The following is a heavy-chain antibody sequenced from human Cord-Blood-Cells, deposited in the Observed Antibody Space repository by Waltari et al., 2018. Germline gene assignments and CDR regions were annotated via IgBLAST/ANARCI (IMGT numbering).Heavy chain of an antibody. D-gene: IGHD3-3*01. CDR3: ARGRFLEWLLFDY. Sequence: QLQLQESGSGLVKPSQTLSLTCAISVGSIGSGGYSWSWILQPPGKGLEWIGYIYHSGSTYYTPSLKSRVTISVDRSKNQFSLKLSSVTAADTAVYYCARGRFLEWLLFDYWGQGTLVTVSS. V-gene: IGHV4-30-2*01. CDR2: IYHSGST. CDR1: VGSIGSGGYS. J-gene: IGHJ4*02.